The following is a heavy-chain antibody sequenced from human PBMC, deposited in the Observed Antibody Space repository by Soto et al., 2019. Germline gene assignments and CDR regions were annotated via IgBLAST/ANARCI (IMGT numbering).Heavy chain of an antibody. CDR2: ISGSGGST. V-gene: IGHV3-23*01. D-gene: IGHD3-9*01. CDR1: GFTFSSYA. Sequence: GGSLRLSCAASGFTFSSYAMSWVRQAPGKGLEWVSAISGSGGSTYYADSVKGRFTISRDNSKNTLYLQMNSLRAEDTAVYYCAAASYYDILSPLAFDIWGQGTMVTVSS. CDR3: AAASYYDILSPLAFDI. J-gene: IGHJ3*02.